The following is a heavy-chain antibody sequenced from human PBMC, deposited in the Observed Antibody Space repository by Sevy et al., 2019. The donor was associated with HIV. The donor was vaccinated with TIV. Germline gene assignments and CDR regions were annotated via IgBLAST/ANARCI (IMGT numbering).Heavy chain of an antibody. CDR1: GFTFSSYS. J-gene: IGHJ6*03. CDR3: ARDPYCSSTSCYQTRLGGYMDV. CDR2: ISSSSSTI. D-gene: IGHD2-2*01. Sequence: GGSLRLSCAASGFTFSSYSMNWVRQAPGKGLEWVSYISSSSSTIYYADSVKGRFTISRDNAKNSLYLQMNSLRAEDTAVYYCARDPYCSSTSCYQTRLGGYMDVWGKGTTVTVSS. V-gene: IGHV3-48*01.